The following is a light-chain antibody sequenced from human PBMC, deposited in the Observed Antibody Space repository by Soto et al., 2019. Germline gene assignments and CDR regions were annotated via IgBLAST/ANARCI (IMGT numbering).Light chain of an antibody. CDR2: DAF. J-gene: IGKJ4*01. CDR3: QLRINWPPRKLT. CDR1: QSVSSS. V-gene: IGKV3-11*01. Sequence: EIVLTQSPATLSLSPRERATLSCRASQSVSSSLAWYQQKPGQAPRLLIYDAFNRATGVPARFSGSGSGTDFTLTISSLEPEDFAVYYCQLRINWPPRKLTFGGGTKVEIK.